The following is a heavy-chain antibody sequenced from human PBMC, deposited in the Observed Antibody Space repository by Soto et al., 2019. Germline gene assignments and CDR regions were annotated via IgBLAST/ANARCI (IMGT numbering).Heavy chain of an antibody. CDR3: ARDCPPGQLLFCGMDV. CDR2: INAGNGNT. Sequence: GASVKVSCKASGYTFTSYAMHWVRQAPGQRLEWMGWINAGNGNTKYSQKFQGRVTITRDTSASTAYMELSSLRSEDTAVYYCARDCPPGQLLFCGMDVWGQGTTVTVSS. V-gene: IGHV1-3*01. J-gene: IGHJ6*02. CDR1: GYTFTSYA. D-gene: IGHD2-2*01.